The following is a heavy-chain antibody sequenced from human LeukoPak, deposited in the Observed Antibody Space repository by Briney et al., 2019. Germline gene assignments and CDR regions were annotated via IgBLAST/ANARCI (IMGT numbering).Heavy chain of an antibody. V-gene: IGHV3-48*03. CDR3: ARMLQYSSVYMDV. CDR1: GFTFSSYE. CDR2: ISSSGSTI. Sequence: GGSLRLSCAASGFTFSSYEINWVRQAPGKGLEWVSYISSSGSTIYYADSVKGRFTISRDNAKNSLYLQMNSLRAEDTAVYYCARMLQYSSVYMDVWGKGTTVTVSS. D-gene: IGHD6-19*01. J-gene: IGHJ6*03.